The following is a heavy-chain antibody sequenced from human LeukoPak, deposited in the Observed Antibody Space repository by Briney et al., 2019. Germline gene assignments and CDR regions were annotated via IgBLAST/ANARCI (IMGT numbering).Heavy chain of an antibody. D-gene: IGHD3-10*01. Sequence: ASVKVSCKASGYTFTSYGISWVRQAPGQGLEWMGWISAYNGNTNYAQKLQGRVTMTTDTSTSTAYMELRSLRSDDTAVYYCARDKLVRGKNWFDPWGQGTLVTVSS. V-gene: IGHV1-18*01. CDR2: ISAYNGNT. J-gene: IGHJ5*02. CDR1: GYTFTSYG. CDR3: ARDKLVRGKNWFDP.